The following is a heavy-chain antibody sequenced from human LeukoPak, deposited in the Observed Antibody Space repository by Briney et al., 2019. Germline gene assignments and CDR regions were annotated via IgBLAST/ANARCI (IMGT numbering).Heavy chain of an antibody. D-gene: IGHD6-6*01. CDR3: ARGGLSRSSSSHHDY. V-gene: IGHV3-30*01. CDR1: GFTFSSYA. J-gene: IGHJ4*02. CDR2: ISYDGSNK. Sequence: GGSLRLSCAASGFTFSSYAMHWVRQAPGKGLEWVAVISYDGSNKYYADSVKGRFTISRDNSKNTLYLQMNSLRAEDTAVYYCARGGLSRSSSSHHDYWGQGTLVTVSS.